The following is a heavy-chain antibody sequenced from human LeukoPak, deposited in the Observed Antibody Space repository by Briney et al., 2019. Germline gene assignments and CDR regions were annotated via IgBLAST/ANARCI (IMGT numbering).Heavy chain of an antibody. Sequence: GESLKISCQGSGHNFNTYWIGWVRQMPGKGLEWMGIIYPEDSDARYSPSFQGHVTISADKSISTAYLQWRTLKASDTATYYCARRGSSSSHFDSWGRGTQVIVSS. J-gene: IGHJ4*01. CDR3: ARRGSSSSHFDS. CDR2: IYPEDSDA. D-gene: IGHD2/OR15-2a*01. CDR1: GHNFNTYW. V-gene: IGHV5-51*01.